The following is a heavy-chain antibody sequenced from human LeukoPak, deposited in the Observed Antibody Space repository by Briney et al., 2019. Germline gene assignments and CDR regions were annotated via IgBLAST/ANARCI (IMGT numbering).Heavy chain of an antibody. V-gene: IGHV3-23*01. CDR2: ISGSGRST. D-gene: IGHD5-12*01. Sequence: GGSLRLSCAAFGFTFSNYAMSWVRQAPGKGLEWVSGISGSGRSTYYADSVEGRFTISRDNSKNTLYLQMNSLRAEDTAVYYCARPHSGYDFQGLCYWGQGTLVTASS. J-gene: IGHJ4*02. CDR1: GFTFSNYA. CDR3: ARPHSGYDFQGLCY.